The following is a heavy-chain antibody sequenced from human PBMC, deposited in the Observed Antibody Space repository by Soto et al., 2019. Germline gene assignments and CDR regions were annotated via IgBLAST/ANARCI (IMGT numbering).Heavy chain of an antibody. D-gene: IGHD4-17*01. J-gene: IGHJ4*02. CDR3: ARSAIYGDYIDY. CDR1: GGTFSSYA. CDR2: IIPIFGTA. V-gene: IGHV1-69*06. Sequence: QVQLVQSGAEVKKPGSSVKVSCKASGGTFSSYAISWVRQAPGQGLEWMGGIIPIFGTANYAQKFQGRVTIPADKSTSTAYMGLSSLRSEDTAVYYCARSAIYGDYIDYWGQGTLVTVSS.